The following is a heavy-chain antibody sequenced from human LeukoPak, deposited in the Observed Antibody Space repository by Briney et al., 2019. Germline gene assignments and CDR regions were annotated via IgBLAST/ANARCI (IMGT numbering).Heavy chain of an antibody. CDR2: ISWNSGSI. CDR1: GFTVSSNS. CDR3: AKSPSDTAMVTSLDY. D-gene: IGHD5-18*01. J-gene: IGHJ4*02. V-gene: IGHV3-9*01. Sequence: GGSLRLSCAASGFTVSSNSMNWVRQAPGKGLEWVSGISWNSGSIGYADSVKGRFTISRDNAKNSLYLQMNSLRAEDTALYYCAKSPSDTAMVTSLDYWGQGTLVTVSS.